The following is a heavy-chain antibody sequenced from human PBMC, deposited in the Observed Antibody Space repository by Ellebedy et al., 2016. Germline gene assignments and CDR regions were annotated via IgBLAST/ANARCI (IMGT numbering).Heavy chain of an antibody. V-gene: IGHV3-23*01. Sequence: GESLKISCAASGFTFNSYALSWVRQAPGKGLEWVSAIIGSGDGTYYADSVKGRFTVSRDNSKNTLYLQMNSLRAEDTALYYCAKIPPVVTMVRGVPQYMDVWGKGTAVTVSS. D-gene: IGHD3-10*01. CDR3: AKIPPVVTMVRGVPQYMDV. CDR2: IIGSGDGT. CDR1: GFTFNSYA. J-gene: IGHJ6*04.